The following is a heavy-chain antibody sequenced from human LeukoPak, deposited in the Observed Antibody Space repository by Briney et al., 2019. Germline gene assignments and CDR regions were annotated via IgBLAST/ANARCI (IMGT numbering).Heavy chain of an antibody. D-gene: IGHD3-3*01. J-gene: IGHJ3*02. Sequence: SVKVSCKASGGTFNNYPISWVRQAPGQGLEWMGGIIPILATANYAQNFQDRVTITADESTSTAYMELSSLRSEDTATYYCAISLEAAFDIWGQGTMVTVSS. CDR2: IIPILATA. V-gene: IGHV1-69*13. CDR1: GGTFNNYP. CDR3: AISLEAAFDI.